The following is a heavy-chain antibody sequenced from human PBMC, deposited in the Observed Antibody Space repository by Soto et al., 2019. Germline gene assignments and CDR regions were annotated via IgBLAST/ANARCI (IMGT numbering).Heavy chain of an antibody. Sequence: EVQLLESGGGLVQPGGSLRLSCAASGFTFSSYAMSWVRQAPGKGLEWVSAISGSGGSTYYADSVKGRFTISRDNSKNTMYMEMHSLRQDHTLVHYCAKDSPTYQLLLCLYFDFWREGSL. J-gene: IGHJ4*02. CDR2: ISGSGGST. D-gene: IGHD2-2*01. CDR1: GFTFSSYA. CDR3: AKDSPTYQLLLCLYFDF. V-gene: IGHV3-23*01.